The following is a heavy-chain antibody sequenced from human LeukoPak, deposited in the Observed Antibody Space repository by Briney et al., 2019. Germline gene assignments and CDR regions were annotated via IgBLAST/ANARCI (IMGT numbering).Heavy chain of an antibody. V-gene: IGHV4-34*01. CDR2: INHSGST. CDR3: ARGGSYYHYYYGMDV. CDR1: GGSFGGYY. J-gene: IGHJ6*02. Sequence: SETLSLTCAVYGGSFGGYYWSWIRQPPGKGLEWIGEINHSGSTNYNPSLKSRVTISVDTSKNQFSLKLSSVTAADTAVYYCARGGSYYHYYYGMDVWGQGTTVTVSS. D-gene: IGHD1-26*01.